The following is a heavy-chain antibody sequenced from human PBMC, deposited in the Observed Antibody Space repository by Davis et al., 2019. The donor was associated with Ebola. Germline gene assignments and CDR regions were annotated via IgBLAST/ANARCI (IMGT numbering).Heavy chain of an antibody. Sequence: ASVKVSCKASGYTFTSYAMHWVRQAPGQGLEWMGGIIPIFGTTAYAQKFQGRVSMTRDTSTSTVYMELSSLRSDDTAVYYCAREGKYSSSSLDHWGQGTLVTVSS. CDR2: IIPIFGTT. V-gene: IGHV1-46*01. CDR3: AREGKYSSSSLDH. J-gene: IGHJ4*02. CDR1: GYTFTSYA. D-gene: IGHD6-13*01.